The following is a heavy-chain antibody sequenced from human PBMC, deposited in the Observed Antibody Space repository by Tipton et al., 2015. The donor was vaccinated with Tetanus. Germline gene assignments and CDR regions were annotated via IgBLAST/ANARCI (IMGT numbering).Heavy chain of an antibody. V-gene: IGHV4-59*01. CDR2: IYYSRST. D-gene: IGHD3-10*01. CDR3: ARESGSLGGEDVDF. Sequence: TLSLTCTVSGFSISSYYWCCIRQPPGKGLEWIGYIYYSRSTNYNPSLKSRVTITVDTSKNQFSLKLSSVTAAGTAVYYCARESGSLGGEDVDFWDQCTLVSVSS. J-gene: IGHJ4*02. CDR1: GFSISSYY.